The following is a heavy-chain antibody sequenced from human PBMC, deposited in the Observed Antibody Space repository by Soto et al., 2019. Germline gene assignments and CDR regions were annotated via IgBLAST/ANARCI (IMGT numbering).Heavy chain of an antibody. CDR3: AKEAPGGWHFFDT. CDR1: GFTFRTYG. CDR2: ISDDGSQK. J-gene: IGHJ4*02. V-gene: IGHV3-30*18. Sequence: SLRLSCAASGFTFRTYGMHWVRQAPGKGLEWVAFISDDGSQKYYGDSVKGRFTISRDNSKNTLSLRVISLRTEDTSVYYCAKEAPGGWHFFDTWGQGTLVTVSS. D-gene: IGHD6-19*01.